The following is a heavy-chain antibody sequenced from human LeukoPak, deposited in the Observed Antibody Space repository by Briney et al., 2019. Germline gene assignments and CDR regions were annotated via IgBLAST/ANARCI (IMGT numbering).Heavy chain of an antibody. J-gene: IGHJ4*02. D-gene: IGHD3-10*01. Sequence: GESLKISCKGSGYSFTRYWIAWVRQMPGKGLEWMGIIYPGDSDTRYSPSFQGQVTISADKSTNTAYLQWGSLKASDTAMYYCARHKGYYGSGTTGLDYWGQGTLVTVSS. CDR2: IYPGDSDT. CDR3: ARHKGYYGSGTTGLDY. CDR1: GYSFTRYW. V-gene: IGHV5-51*01.